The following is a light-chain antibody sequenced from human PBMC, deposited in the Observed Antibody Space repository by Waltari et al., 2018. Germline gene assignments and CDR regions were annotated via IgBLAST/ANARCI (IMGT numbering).Light chain of an antibody. CDR3: CSYAGSITFWV. CDR1: SSDVGGYNY. Sequence: QSALTQPRSVSGSPGQSVTISCTGTSSDVGGYNYVHWYPHHPGKAPKLIIYDVTKRPSGVPDRFSASKSDNTASLTISGLQAEDEADYYCCSYAGSITFWVFGGGTKLTVL. V-gene: IGLV2-11*01. J-gene: IGLJ3*02. CDR2: DVT.